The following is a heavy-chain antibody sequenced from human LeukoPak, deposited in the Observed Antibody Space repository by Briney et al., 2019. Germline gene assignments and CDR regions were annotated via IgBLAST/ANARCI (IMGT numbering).Heavy chain of an antibody. CDR3: TRDRSGHSYI. D-gene: IGHD5-18*01. CDR1: GGSISSNNYY. V-gene: IGHV4-39*07. J-gene: IGHJ4*02. Sequence: SETLSLTCSGGSISSNNYYLGWIRQPPGKGLEWIGRLYYGGSAYYNPSLKSRVTISVDTSKNQFSLKLSSVTAADTAVYYCTRDRSGHSYIWGQGILVTVSS. CDR2: LYYGGSA.